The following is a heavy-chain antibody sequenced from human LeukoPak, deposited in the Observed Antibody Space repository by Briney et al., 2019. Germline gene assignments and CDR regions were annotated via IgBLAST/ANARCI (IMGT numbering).Heavy chain of an antibody. V-gene: IGHV3-20*01. J-gene: IGHJ4*02. Sequence: GGSLRLSCAASGFTFDDYGMSWVRQAPGKGLEWVSGINWNGGSTGYADSVKGRFTISRDNAKNSLYLQMNSLRAEDTALYHCARGSLPDIVDWCGDLYYFDYWGQGTLVTVSS. CDR2: INWNGGST. D-gene: IGHD2-15*01. CDR3: ARGSLPDIVDWCGDLYYFDY. CDR1: GFTFDDYG.